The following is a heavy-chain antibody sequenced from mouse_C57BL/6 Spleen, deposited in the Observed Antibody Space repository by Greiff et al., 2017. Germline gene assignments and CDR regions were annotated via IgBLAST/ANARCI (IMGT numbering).Heavy chain of an antibody. V-gene: IGHV1-82*01. Sequence: VQLKESGPELVKPGASVKISCKASGYAFSSSWISWVKQRPGQGLEWIGRIYPGDGDTNYNGKFKGKATLTADKSSSTAYMQLSSLTSEDSAVDFGACYYGTYVWFAYWGQGTLVTVSA. CDR3: ACYYGTYVWFAY. CDR2: IYPGDGDT. CDR1: GYAFSSSW. D-gene: IGHD2-1*01. J-gene: IGHJ3*01.